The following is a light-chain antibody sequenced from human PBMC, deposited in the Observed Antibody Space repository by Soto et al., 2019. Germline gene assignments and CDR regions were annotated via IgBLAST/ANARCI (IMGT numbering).Light chain of an antibody. Sequence: ALTQPASVSGSPGQSITISCTGTSSDVGAYNFVSWYQQYPGKAPKVMIYEVNNRPSGVSNRFSGSKSGNTASLTISGLQAEDEADYYCSSFTRSSTYVFGSGTKVTVL. CDR3: SSFTRSSTYV. V-gene: IGLV2-14*01. CDR2: EVN. J-gene: IGLJ1*01. CDR1: SSDVGAYNF.